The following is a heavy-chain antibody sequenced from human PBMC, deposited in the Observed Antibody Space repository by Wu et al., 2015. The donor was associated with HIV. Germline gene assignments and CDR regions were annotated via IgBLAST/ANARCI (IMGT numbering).Heavy chain of an antibody. J-gene: IGHJ4*02. D-gene: IGHD4-17*01. V-gene: IGHV1-18*04. CDR2: ISTYSGDS. CDR3: AREAEGGRRWLLGY. Sequence: QVQLVQSGAEVKKPGASVKVSCKASGYTFTDYYLHWVRQAPGQGLEWMGWISTYSGDSNYAERLQDRITMTTDTSTTTAYMEMRGLRSDDTAVYYCAREAEGGRRWLLGYWGQGTLVTVSS. CDR1: GYTFTDYY.